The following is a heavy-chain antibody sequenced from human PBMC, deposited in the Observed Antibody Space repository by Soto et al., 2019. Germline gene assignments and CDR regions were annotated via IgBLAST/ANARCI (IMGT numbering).Heavy chain of an antibody. CDR3: ARDIREVWTTVSPFAC. V-gene: IGHV1-18*01. CDR1: GYTFTSYG. Sequence: QVQLVQSGAEVKKPGASVKVSCKASGYTFTSYGISWVRQAPGQGLEWMGWISAYNGNTNYAQKLQGRVTMTTDTSTSTAYMELSSLRSDDTAVYYWARDIREVWTTVSPFACWCKGTLVTVSS. D-gene: IGHD4-17*01. CDR2: ISAYNGNT. J-gene: IGHJ4*02.